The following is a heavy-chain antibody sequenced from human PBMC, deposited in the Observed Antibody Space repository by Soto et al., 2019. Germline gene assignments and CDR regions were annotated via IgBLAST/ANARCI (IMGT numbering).Heavy chain of an antibody. V-gene: IGHV1-69*08. CDR3: ARDRNYYDSSGYYLGWYFEL. CDR2: IIPILGIA. Sequence: QVQLVQSGAEVKKPGSSVKVSCKASGGTFSSYTISWVRQAPGQGLEWMGRIIPILGIANYAQKFQGRVTITADKSTSTAYMELSSLRSEDTAVYYCARDRNYYDSSGYYLGWYFELWGRGTLVTVSS. J-gene: IGHJ2*01. CDR1: GGTFSSYT. D-gene: IGHD3-22*01.